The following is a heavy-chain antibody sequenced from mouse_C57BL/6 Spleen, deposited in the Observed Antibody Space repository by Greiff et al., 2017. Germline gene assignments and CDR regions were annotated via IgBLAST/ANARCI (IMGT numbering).Heavy chain of an antibody. J-gene: IGHJ3*01. CDR3: AIITTVVAPFAY. CDR1: GYTFTSYW. CDR2: IHPSDSDT. D-gene: IGHD1-1*01. Sequence: VHVKQPGAELVKPGASVKVSCKASGYTFTSYWMHWVKQRPGQGLEWIGRIHPSDSDTNYNQKFKGKATLTVDKSSSTAYMQLSSLTSEDSAVYYCAIITTVVAPFAYWGQGTLVTVSA. V-gene: IGHV1-74*01.